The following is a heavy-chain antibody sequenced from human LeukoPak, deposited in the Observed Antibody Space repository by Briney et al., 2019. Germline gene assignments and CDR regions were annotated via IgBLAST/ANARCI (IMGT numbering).Heavy chain of an antibody. V-gene: IGHV1-18*01. CDR1: GYTFTSYG. Sequence: ASVKVSSKASGYTFTSYGISWVRQAPGQGLEWMGWISAYNGNTNYAQKLQGRVTMTTDTSTSTAYMELRSLRSDDTAVYYCARRWELANWFDPWGQGTLVTVSS. CDR3: ARRWELANWFDP. D-gene: IGHD1-26*01. CDR2: ISAYNGNT. J-gene: IGHJ5*02.